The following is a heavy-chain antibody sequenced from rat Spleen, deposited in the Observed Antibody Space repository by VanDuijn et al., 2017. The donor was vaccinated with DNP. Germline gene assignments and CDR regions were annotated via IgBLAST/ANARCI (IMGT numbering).Heavy chain of an antibody. V-gene: IGHV5-22*01. D-gene: IGHD1-4*01. CDR2: ISYEGSST. J-gene: IGHJ2*01. Sequence: EVQLVESGGGLVQPGRSRKLSCAASGFTFSDYNMAWVRQAPKKGLEWVASISYEGSSTYYGDSVKGRFTISRDNAKSTLYLQMDSLRSEETATYYCARHEGITTSYFDYWGQGVMVTVSS. CDR3: ARHEGITTSYFDY. CDR1: GFTFSDYN.